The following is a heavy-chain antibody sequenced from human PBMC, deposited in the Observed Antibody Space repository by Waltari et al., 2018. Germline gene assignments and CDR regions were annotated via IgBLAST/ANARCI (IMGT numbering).Heavy chain of an antibody. D-gene: IGHD2-21*01. J-gene: IGHJ4*02. Sequence: QVQLQESGPGLLKPSQTLSLSCNVSGYSIASGGFYWGWVRRFPEKVLDCLAYMYYDGSTYYNPSLKSRLHISIDASNNQFSLQLRDVSAADTAIYFCARAQSGGYCFDFWGQGTLVTVSS. V-gene: IGHV4-31*03. CDR1: GYSIASGGFY. CDR3: ARAQSGGYCFDF. CDR2: MYYDGST.